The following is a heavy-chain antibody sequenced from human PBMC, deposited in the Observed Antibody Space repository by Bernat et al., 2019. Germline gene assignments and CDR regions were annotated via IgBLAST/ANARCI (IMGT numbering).Heavy chain of an antibody. J-gene: IGHJ3*02. CDR1: GFTLSSYG. Sequence: QVQLVESGGGVVQPGRSLRLSCAASGFTLSSYGMHWVRQAPGKGLEWVAVISYDGSNKYYADSVKGRFTISRDNSKNTLYLQMNSLRAEDTAVYYCAKGSGYAFDIWGQGTMVTVSS. V-gene: IGHV3-30*18. CDR3: AKGSGYAFDI. D-gene: IGHD3-22*01. CDR2: ISYDGSNK.